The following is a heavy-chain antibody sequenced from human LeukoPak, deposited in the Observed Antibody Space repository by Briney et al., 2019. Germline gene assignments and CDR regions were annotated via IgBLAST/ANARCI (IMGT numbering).Heavy chain of an antibody. CDR3: ARQYYYDSSGYSPGY. D-gene: IGHD3-22*01. CDR1: GYSFTNYW. J-gene: IGHJ4*02. CDR2: IYPGDSDT. Sequence: GESLKISCKGSGYSFTNYWIGWVRQVPGKGLEWMGIIYPGDSDTRYSPSFQGQVTISADRSISTAYLQWSSLKASDTAMYYCARQYYYDSSGYSPGYWGQGTLVTVSS. V-gene: IGHV5-51*01.